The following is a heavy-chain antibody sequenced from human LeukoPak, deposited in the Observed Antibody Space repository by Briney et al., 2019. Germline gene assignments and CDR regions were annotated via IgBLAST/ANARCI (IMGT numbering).Heavy chain of an antibody. D-gene: IGHD3-22*01. CDR1: GGSISSGSYY. Sequence: PSETLSLTCTVSGGSISSGSYYWSWIRQPAGKGLEWIGRIYTSGSTNYNPSLKSRVTISVDTSKNQFSLKLSSVTAADTAVYYCATHGQGYYEYYFDNWGQGTLVTVSS. CDR3: ATHGQGYYEYYFDN. J-gene: IGHJ4*02. CDR2: IYTSGST. V-gene: IGHV4-61*02.